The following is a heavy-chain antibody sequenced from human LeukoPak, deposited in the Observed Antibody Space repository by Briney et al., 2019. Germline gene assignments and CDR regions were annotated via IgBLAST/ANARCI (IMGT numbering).Heavy chain of an antibody. D-gene: IGHD4-17*01. J-gene: IGHJ4*02. V-gene: IGHV3-48*01. CDR3: ARATPYGQEFDY. Sequence: GGSLRLSCAASGFTFSSNFAVNWVRQAPGKGPEWVSYISSASSTIYYADSVKGRFTISRDNAKNSLYLQMNSLRADDTAVYYCARATPYGQEFDYWGQGTLVTVSS. CDR1: GFTFSSNFA. CDR2: ISSASSTI.